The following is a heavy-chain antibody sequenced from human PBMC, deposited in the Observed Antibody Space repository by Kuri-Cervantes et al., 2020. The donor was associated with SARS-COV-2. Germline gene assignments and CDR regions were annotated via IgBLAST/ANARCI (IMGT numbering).Heavy chain of an antibody. CDR3: AKVLVGVQDF. CDR2: ISHDGKNK. D-gene: IGHD2-8*01. CDR1: GFTFSRYG. Sequence: GESLKISCAASGFTFSRYGMHWVRQAPGKGLEWVAVISHDGKNKKCIAFGKGRFTISRDNSQKTLYLHMKSLRSEDTAMYYCAKVLVGVQDFWGQGTLFTVSS. V-gene: IGHV3-30*18. J-gene: IGHJ4*02.